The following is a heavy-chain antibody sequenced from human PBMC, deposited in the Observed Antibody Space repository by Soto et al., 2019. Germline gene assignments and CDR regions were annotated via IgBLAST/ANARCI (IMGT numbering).Heavy chain of an antibody. D-gene: IGHD6-19*01. CDR1: GFSLSSTRVA. V-gene: IGHV2-5*02. Sequence: QITLKESGPTLVKPTQTLTLTCTFSGFSLSSTRVAVGWIRQPPGKALEWLALIYWDDDKRYSPFLTSRLTITKDTSKNQVVLTMPNMAPVDTATYYCAHSVVAGLGYYFDYWGQGTLVTVSS. CDR3: AHSVVAGLGYYFDY. CDR2: IYWDDDK. J-gene: IGHJ4*02.